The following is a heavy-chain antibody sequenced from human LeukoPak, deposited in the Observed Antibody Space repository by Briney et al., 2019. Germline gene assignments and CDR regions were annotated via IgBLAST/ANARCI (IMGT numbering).Heavy chain of an antibody. D-gene: IGHD3-10*01. CDR2: IYYSGET. CDR3: AISVSGSSEPYFDD. CDR1: RGSIRSRSFY. V-gene: IGHV4-39*01. Sequence: PSETLSLTCTVSRGSIRSRSFYWGWVRQPPGKGLEWLGSIYYSGETYFNPSLRSRVTISVDTSKTQFYLHLSTVTAADTAVYYCAISVSGSSEPYFDDWGQGSLVTVSS. J-gene: IGHJ4*02.